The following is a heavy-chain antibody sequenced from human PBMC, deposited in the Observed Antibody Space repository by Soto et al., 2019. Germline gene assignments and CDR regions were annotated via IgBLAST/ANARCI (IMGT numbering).Heavy chain of an antibody. D-gene: IGHD2-15*01. Sequence: QVQLQESGPGLVKPSQTLSLTCTVSGGSISSGGYYWSWIRQHPGKGLEWIGYIYYSGSTYYNPSLKIRVTISVATSKNQFSLKLSSVTAADTAVYYCARYCSGGSCYFGRRFDYWGQGTLVTVSS. CDR2: IYYSGST. CDR1: GGSISSGGYY. CDR3: ARYCSGGSCYFGRRFDY. J-gene: IGHJ4*02. V-gene: IGHV4-31*03.